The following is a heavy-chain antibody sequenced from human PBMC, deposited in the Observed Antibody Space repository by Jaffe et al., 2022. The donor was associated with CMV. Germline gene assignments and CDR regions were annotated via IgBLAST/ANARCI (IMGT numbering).Heavy chain of an antibody. CDR1: GFTFRNTW. Sequence: EVQLVESGGGSVKPGGSLRISCAASGFTFRNTWMSWVRQAPGKGLEWVGRIKSETGGGTTDYAAPVKGRFTISRDDSKDTMYLQMDSLKTEDTAVYYCTTLALRVGDISWAASDFWGRGTMVTVSS. V-gene: IGHV3-15*01. CDR2: IKSETGGGTT. CDR3: TTLALRVGDISWAASDF. D-gene: IGHD3-10*01. J-gene: IGHJ3*01.